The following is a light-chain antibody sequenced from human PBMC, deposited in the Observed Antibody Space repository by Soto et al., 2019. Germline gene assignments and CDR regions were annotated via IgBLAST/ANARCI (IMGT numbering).Light chain of an antibody. CDR3: SSYTSSSTLV. Sequence: QSALTQPASVSGSPGQSITISCTGTSSDVGGYNYVSWYQQHPGKAPKLMIYEVSNRPSGVSNLFAGSKSGNTASLTISGLQAGDEADYYCSSYTSSSTLVFGTGTKLTVL. V-gene: IGLV2-14*01. CDR1: SSDVGGYNY. J-gene: IGLJ1*01. CDR2: EVS.